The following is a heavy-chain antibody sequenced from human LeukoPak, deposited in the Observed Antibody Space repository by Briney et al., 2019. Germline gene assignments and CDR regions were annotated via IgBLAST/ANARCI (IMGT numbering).Heavy chain of an antibody. J-gene: IGHJ5*01. D-gene: IGHD2-2*01. CDR1: GFTFNNYA. Sequence: PGGSLRLSCAASGFTFNNYAMSWVRQAPGKGLEWVSAISASGGTTYYADSVKGGFTISRDNSENTLFLQMNSLRAEDTAVYYCAKEPREYCSSTSCPNWFDSWGQGTLVTVSS. V-gene: IGHV3-23*01. CDR3: AKEPREYCSSTSCPNWFDS. CDR2: ISASGGTT.